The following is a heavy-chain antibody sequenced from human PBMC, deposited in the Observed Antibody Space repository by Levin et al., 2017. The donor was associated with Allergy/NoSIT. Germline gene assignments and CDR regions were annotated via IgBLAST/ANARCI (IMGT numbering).Heavy chain of an antibody. CDR1: GFTFSSYE. CDR2: ISSSATTI. V-gene: IGHV3-48*03. CDR3: ARVPSGSYRTWFDS. Sequence: RSGGSLRLSCAASGFTFSSYEMNWVRQAPGKGLEWVSYISSSATTIYYADSVKGRFTISRDNAKKLLYLQMNSLRAEDTAVYYCARVPSGSYRTWFDSWGQGTLVTVSS. D-gene: IGHD1-26*01. J-gene: IGHJ5*01.